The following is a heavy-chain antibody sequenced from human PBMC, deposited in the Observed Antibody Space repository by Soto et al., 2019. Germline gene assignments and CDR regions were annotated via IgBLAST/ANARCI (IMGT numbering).Heavy chain of an antibody. CDR3: ARGLVVPAAMVRYYYYYYMDV. CDR2: IYSGGST. Sequence: GGSLRLSCAASGFTVSSNYMSWVRQAPGKGLEWVSVIYSGGSTYYADSVKGRFTISRHNSKNTLYLQMNSLRAEDTAVYYCARGLVVPAAMVRYYYYYYMDVWGKGTTVTVSS. V-gene: IGHV3-53*04. CDR1: GFTVSSNY. D-gene: IGHD2-2*01. J-gene: IGHJ6*03.